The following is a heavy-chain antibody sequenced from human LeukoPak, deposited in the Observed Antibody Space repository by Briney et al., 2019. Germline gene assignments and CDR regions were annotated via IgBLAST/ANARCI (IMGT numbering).Heavy chain of an antibody. CDR2: ISAYNGNT. CDR3: GRGVDGDPRFDS. D-gene: IGHD4-17*01. J-gene: IGHJ4*02. CDR1: GYTFTSYG. Sequence: ASVKVSCKASGYTFTSYGISWVRQAPGQGLEWMGWISAYNGNTNYAQKFQGRVTMTRNTSISTAYMELSSLRSEDSAVYYCGRGVDGDPRFDSWGQGTLVIVSS. V-gene: IGHV1-18*01.